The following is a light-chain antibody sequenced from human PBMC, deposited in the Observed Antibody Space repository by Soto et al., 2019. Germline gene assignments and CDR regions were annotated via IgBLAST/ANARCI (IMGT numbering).Light chain of an antibody. CDR1: SSNIGSDY. J-gene: IGLJ3*02. Sequence: QAVVTQPPSASGTPGQRVTISCSGSSSNIGSDYVYWYQQIPGTAPKLLIYTNDQRPSGVSDRFSGSKSGTSASLAISGLRSEDEADYWCAAWDARLSAWVFGGGTKLTVL. V-gene: IGLV1-47*02. CDR3: AAWDARLSAWV. CDR2: TND.